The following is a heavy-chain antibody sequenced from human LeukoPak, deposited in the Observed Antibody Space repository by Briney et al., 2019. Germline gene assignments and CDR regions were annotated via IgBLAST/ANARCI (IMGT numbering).Heavy chain of an antibody. CDR3: ARVRSSKASSFDY. Sequence: SVKVSCKASGGTFSSYAISWVRQAPGQGLEWMGRIIPIFGTANYAQKFQGRFTITTDESTSTAYMELSSLRSEDTAVYYCARVRSSKASSFDYWGQGTLVTVSS. V-gene: IGHV1-69*05. CDR2: IIPIFGTA. J-gene: IGHJ4*02. CDR1: GGTFSSYA. D-gene: IGHD4-11*01.